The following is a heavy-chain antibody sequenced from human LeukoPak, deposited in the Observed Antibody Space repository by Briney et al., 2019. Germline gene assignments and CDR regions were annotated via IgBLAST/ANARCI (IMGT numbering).Heavy chain of an antibody. D-gene: IGHD3-10*01. J-gene: IGHJ4*02. CDR3: ARDGAFREPYFFDY. CDR1: GGSFSGYY. CDR2: INHSGST. V-gene: IGHV4-34*01. Sequence: SETLSLTCAVYGGSFSGYYWSWIRQPPGKGLEWIGEINHSGSTNYNPSLKSRVTISVDKSKNQFSLKLSSVTAADTAVYYCARDGAFREPYFFDYWGQGTLVTVSS.